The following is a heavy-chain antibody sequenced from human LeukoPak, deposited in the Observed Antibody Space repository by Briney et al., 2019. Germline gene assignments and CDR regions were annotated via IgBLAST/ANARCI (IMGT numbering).Heavy chain of an antibody. V-gene: IGHV4-4*09. CDR2: IDFSGST. CDR1: GGSISSYY. J-gene: IGHJ4*02. Sequence: SETLSLTCTVSGGSISSYYWSWIRQPPGKGLEWIGDIDFSGSTNYNPSLKSRLTISVDASKNQFSLKLSSVTAADTAVYYCARVLRRDGYNRYFDYWGQGTLVTVSS. D-gene: IGHD5-24*01. CDR3: ARVLRRDGYNRYFDY.